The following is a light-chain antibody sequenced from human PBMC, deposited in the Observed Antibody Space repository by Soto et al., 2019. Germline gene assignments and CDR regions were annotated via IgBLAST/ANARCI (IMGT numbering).Light chain of an antibody. J-gene: IGKJ5*01. CDR2: GAS. CDR3: QQYYNWPRT. Sequence: EIVLTPSPGTLSLSPGERATLSCRASQTFSSIYLAWYQQKPGQAPRLLIYGASSRATGIPDRFSGSGSGTEFTLTINSLQAEDCAVYYCQQYYNWPRTFGQGTRLEIK. CDR1: QTFSSIY. V-gene: IGKV3-20*01.